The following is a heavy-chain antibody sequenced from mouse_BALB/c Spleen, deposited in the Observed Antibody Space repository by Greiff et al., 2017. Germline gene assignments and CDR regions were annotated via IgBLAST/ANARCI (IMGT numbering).Heavy chain of an antibody. J-gene: IGHJ3*01. CDR1: GFSLTSYG. CDR2: IWSGGST. V-gene: IGHV2-2*02. CDR3: ARQGYYGNYWFAY. D-gene: IGHD2-1*01. Sequence: QVQLKQSGPGLVQPSQSLSITCTVSGFSLTSYGVHWVRQSPGKGLEWLGVIWSGGSTDYNAAFISRLSISKDNSKSQVFFKMNSLQANDTAIYYCARQGYYGNYWFAYWGQGTLVTVSA.